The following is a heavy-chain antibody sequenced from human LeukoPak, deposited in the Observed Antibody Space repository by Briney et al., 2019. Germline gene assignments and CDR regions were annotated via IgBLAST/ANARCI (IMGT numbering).Heavy chain of an antibody. CDR2: IYHSGST. CDR1: GHSISSGYY. D-gene: IGHD6-13*01. CDR3: ARAPGIAAAADFDY. J-gene: IGHJ4*02. V-gene: IGHV4-38-2*02. Sequence: SETLSLTCTVSGHSISSGYYWGWIRQPPGKGLEWIGSIYHSGSTYYNPSLKSRVTISVDTSKNQFSLKLSSVTAADTAVYYCARAPGIAAAADFDYWGQGTLVTVSS.